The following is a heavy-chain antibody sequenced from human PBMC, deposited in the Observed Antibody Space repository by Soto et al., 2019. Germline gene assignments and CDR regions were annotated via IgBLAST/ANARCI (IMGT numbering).Heavy chain of an antibody. CDR3: ARGQRFSDWFDT. J-gene: IGHJ5*02. V-gene: IGHV4-4*07. D-gene: IGHD2-2*01. Sequence: SETLSLTCTVSGGSMSSYYWTWIRQPAGKGLEWIGRVYSSGGTHYNPSLKSRVTISIDTSKNQFSLRLLSVTDADTAVYFCARGQRFSDWFDTWGQGTLVTVSS. CDR2: VYSSGGT. CDR1: GGSMSSYY.